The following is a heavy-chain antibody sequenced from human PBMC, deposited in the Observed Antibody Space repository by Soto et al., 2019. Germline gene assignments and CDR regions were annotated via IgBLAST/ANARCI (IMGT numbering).Heavy chain of an antibody. D-gene: IGHD6-13*01. CDR2: IYHSGST. CDR1: GGSISSSNW. V-gene: IGHV4-4*02. J-gene: IGHJ4*02. CDR3: ARAAMGGSSWPFDY. Sequence: QVQLQESGPGLVKPSGTLSLTCAVSGGSISSSNWWSWVRQPPGKGLEWIGEIYHSGSTKYNPSLKSRVTISVDKYKTQFSLKLSSVTAADTAVYYCARAAMGGSSWPFDYWGQGTLVTVSS.